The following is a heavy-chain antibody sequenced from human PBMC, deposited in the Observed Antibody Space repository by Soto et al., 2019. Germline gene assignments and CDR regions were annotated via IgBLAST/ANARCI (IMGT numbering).Heavy chain of an antibody. D-gene: IGHD3-10*01. Sequence: SETLSLTYTVSGASISGYHGSWIRQFPGKGLECLGYISYSGATNYNPSLKSRVTMSIDTSKNQFSLKLNSVTAADTAGYYCATIKLGSNRLDYWGQGTLVTVSS. V-gene: IGHV4-59*08. CDR1: GASISGYH. CDR3: ATIKLGSNRLDY. J-gene: IGHJ4*02. CDR2: ISYSGAT.